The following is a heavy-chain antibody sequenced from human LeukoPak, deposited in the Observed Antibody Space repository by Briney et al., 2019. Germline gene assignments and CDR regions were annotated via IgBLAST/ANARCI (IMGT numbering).Heavy chain of an antibody. Sequence: SETLSLTCAVYGGSFSDYYWSWIRQPPGKGLEWIGEINHSGNPIYNPSLKSRVTISVDTSKNQFSLRLSSVTAADTTVYYCARGLRRYSKAFPFDYWGQGTLVTVSS. CDR3: ARGLRRYSKAFPFDY. D-gene: IGHD5-18*01. J-gene: IGHJ4*02. CDR2: INHSGNP. CDR1: GGSFSDYY. V-gene: IGHV4-34*01.